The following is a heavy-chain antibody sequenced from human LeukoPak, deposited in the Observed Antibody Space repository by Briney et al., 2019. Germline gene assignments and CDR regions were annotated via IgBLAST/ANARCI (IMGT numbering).Heavy chain of an antibody. D-gene: IGHD3-22*01. Sequence: ASVKVSCKASGYTFTSYAISWVRQAPGQGLEWMGRIIPIFGTANYAQKFQGRVTITTDESTSTAYMELSSLRSEDTAVYYCASGRDYYDSSGYCSYWGQGTLVAVSS. CDR1: GYTFTSYA. CDR2: IIPIFGTA. V-gene: IGHV1-69*05. CDR3: ASGRDYYDSSGYCSY. J-gene: IGHJ4*02.